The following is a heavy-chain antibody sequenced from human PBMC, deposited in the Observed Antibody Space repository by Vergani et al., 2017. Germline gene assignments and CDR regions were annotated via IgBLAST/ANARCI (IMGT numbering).Heavy chain of an antibody. CDR2: IYSVVST. D-gene: IGHD3-22*01. J-gene: IGHJ3*02. CDR3: ARGTGGWASPPYYYDSSHAFDI. CDR1: GFTVSSYY. Sequence: EVQLVESGGGLVQPGGSLRLSCAASGFTVSSYYMSWVRQAPGKGLEWVSVIYSVVSTYYADYVKGRFTISRHNSKNTRYLQMNSLRAEDTAVYYCARGTGGWASPPYYYDSSHAFDIWGQGTMVTVSS. V-gene: IGHV3-53*04.